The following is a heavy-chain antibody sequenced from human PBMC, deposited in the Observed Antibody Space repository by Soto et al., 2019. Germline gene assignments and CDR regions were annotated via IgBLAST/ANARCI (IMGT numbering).Heavy chain of an antibody. CDR1: GFTFSSYA. CDR2: ISGSGGST. CDR3: ASSRGDCSGGICYFDY. D-gene: IGHD2-15*01. J-gene: IGHJ4*02. V-gene: IGHV3-23*01. Sequence: GGSLRLSCAASGFTFSSYAMSWVRQAPGKGLEWVSAISGSGGSTYYADSVKGRFTISRDNSKNTLYLQMNSLRAEDTAVYYCASSRGDCSGGICYFDYWGQGTRVTV.